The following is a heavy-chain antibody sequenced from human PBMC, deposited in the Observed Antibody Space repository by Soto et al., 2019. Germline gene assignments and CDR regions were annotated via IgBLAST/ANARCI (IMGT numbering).Heavy chain of an antibody. J-gene: IGHJ3*02. V-gene: IGHV4-39*01. CDR2: IYYSGST. CDR3: ARHATMIVGGYAFDI. Sequence: SETLSLTCTVSGGSINSSSYYWGWIRQPPGKGLEWIGSIYYSGSTYYNPSLKSRVTISVDTSKNQFSLKLSSVTAADTAVYYCARHATMIVGGYAFDIWGQGTMVTVSS. CDR1: GGSINSSSYY. D-gene: IGHD3-22*01.